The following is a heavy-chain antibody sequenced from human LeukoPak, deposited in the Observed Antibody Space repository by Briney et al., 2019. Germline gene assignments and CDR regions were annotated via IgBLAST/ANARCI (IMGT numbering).Heavy chain of an antibody. Sequence: GGSLRLSCAASGFTFSSYAMHWVRQAPGKGLEWVAVISYDGSNKYYADSVKGRVTISIDNAKNSLYLQMNSLRAEDTAVYYCARDGRMATTDTEQFDYWGQGTLVTVSS. CDR1: GFTFSSYA. CDR3: ARDGRMATTDTEQFDY. J-gene: IGHJ4*02. D-gene: IGHD5-24*01. V-gene: IGHV3-30*04. CDR2: ISYDGSNK.